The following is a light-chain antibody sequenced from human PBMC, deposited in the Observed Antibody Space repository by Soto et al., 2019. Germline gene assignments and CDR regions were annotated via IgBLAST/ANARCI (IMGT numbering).Light chain of an antibody. J-gene: IGKJ2*01. V-gene: IGKV3-15*01. Sequence: TQSPDTLSVSPGEKATLSCTASQSVGTNLAWYHQQSGQAPRLLIYRASTRDTGVPARFSGSGSATEFPLTISSLRSEDFGVYYCRQADTWPPYSFGQGTKLEI. CDR2: RAS. CDR1: QSVGTN. CDR3: RQADTWPPYS.